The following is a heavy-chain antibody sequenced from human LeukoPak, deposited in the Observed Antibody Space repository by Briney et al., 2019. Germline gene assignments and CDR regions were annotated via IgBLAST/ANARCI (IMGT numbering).Heavy chain of an antibody. CDR2: ISYTGTYI. V-gene: IGHV3-21*04. D-gene: IGHD1-26*01. CDR3: VRDRGTYRPIDY. CDR1: GFTFTRYS. Sequence: AGGSLRLSCAASGFTFTRYSMNWVRQAPGKGLEWVSSISYTGTYIYYADSVKGRFTISRDNAQNSLYLQMNSLRAEDTAIYYCVRDRGTYRPIDYWGQGTLVTVSS. J-gene: IGHJ4*02.